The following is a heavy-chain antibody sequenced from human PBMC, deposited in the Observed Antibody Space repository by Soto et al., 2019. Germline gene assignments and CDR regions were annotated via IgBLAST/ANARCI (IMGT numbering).Heavy chain of an antibody. CDR3: AKEYSTSFDY. D-gene: IGHD6-6*01. J-gene: IGHJ4*02. Sequence: GGSLRLSCAASGFTFSNYAMSWVRQAPGKGLEWVSGLSDGGGSTFYADSVKGRFTISRDNAKNTLYLQMSSLRAEVTAVYYCAKEYSTSFDYWGQGTPVTVSS. CDR1: GFTFSNYA. CDR2: LSDGGGST. V-gene: IGHV3-23*01.